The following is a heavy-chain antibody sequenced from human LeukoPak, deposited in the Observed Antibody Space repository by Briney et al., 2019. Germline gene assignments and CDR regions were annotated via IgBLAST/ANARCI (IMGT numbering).Heavy chain of an antibody. Sequence: GESLKISCKGSGYSFTSYWIGWVRQMPGKGLEWMGIIYPGDSDTRHSPSFQGQVTISADKSISTAYLQWSSLKASDTAMYYCARQAGTTAFDYYYYMDVWGKGPRSPSP. J-gene: IGHJ6*03. CDR1: GYSFTSYW. CDR2: IYPGDSDT. D-gene: IGHD1-1*01. V-gene: IGHV5-51*01. CDR3: ARQAGTTAFDYYYYMDV.